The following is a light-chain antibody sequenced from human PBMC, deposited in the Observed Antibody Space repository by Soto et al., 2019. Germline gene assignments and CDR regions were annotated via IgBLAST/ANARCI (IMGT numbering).Light chain of an antibody. CDR3: SSYTSSRGV. Sequence: QSALTQPASVSGSLGQSITLSCTGTSSDVGGYDFVSWYQQYPGKAPKLMIYEVTNRPSGVSNRFSGSKSGNTASLTISGLQADDEADYYCSSYTSSRGVFGGGTKLTVL. CDR1: SSDVGGYDF. V-gene: IGLV2-14*03. CDR2: EVT. J-gene: IGLJ2*01.